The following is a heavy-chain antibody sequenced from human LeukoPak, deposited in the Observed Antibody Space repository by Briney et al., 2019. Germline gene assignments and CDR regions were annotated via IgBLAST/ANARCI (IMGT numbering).Heavy chain of an antibody. CDR1: GGSDAHY. J-gene: IGHJ4*02. CDR2: ISYDGST. Sequence: SQTLSLTCTVSGGSDAHYWTWIRQHPGKGLEWIGYISYDGSTNYNPSLRSRITISVDTSKNQFSLKLRSVTAADTAVYYCATSPPYYDSAPHSWGQGTLVTVSS. CDR3: ATSPPYYDSAPHS. V-gene: IGHV4-31*03. D-gene: IGHD3-22*01.